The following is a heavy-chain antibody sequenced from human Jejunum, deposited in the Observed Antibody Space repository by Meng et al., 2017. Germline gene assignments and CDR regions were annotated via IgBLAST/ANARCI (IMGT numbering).Heavy chain of an antibody. V-gene: IGHV3-23*01. J-gene: IGHJ4*02. CDR2: ISSGGIT. CDR3: AKRLYSGSYFCLDS. Sequence: GESLKISCAASGFSFRSYGMTWVRQAPGKGLEWVSSISSGGITDYADSVKGRFTISRDNSNNSLHLQMNSLRAEDTAVYYCAKRLYSGSYFCLDSWGQGTPVTVSS. CDR1: GFSFRSYG. D-gene: IGHD1-26*01.